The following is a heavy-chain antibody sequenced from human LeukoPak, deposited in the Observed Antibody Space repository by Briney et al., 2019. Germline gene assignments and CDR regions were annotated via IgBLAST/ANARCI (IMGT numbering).Heavy chain of an antibody. V-gene: IGHV4-34*01. CDR1: GGSFSGYY. Sequence: SETLSLTCAVYGGSFSGYYWSWIRQPPGKGLEWIGEINHSGSTNYNPSLKSRATISVDTSKNQFSLKLSSVTAADTAVYYCARDRRYSSGWYFTGGWFDPWGQGTLVTVSS. CDR2: INHSGST. CDR3: ARDRRYSSGWYFTGGWFDP. J-gene: IGHJ5*02. D-gene: IGHD6-19*01.